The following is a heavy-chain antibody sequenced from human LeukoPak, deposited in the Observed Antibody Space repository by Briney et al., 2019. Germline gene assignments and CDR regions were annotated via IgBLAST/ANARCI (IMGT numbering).Heavy chain of an antibody. D-gene: IGHD3-22*01. CDR2: INHSGST. CDR1: GGSISSSSYY. J-gene: IGHJ5*02. V-gene: IGHV4-39*07. Sequence: PSETLSLTCTVSGGSISSSSYYWGWIRQPPGKGLEWIGEINHSGSTNYNPSLKSRVTISVDTSKNQFSLKLSSVTAADTAVCYCARGLIYYDSSGYYYFGGWFDPWGQGTLVTVSS. CDR3: ARGLIYYDSSGYYYFGGWFDP.